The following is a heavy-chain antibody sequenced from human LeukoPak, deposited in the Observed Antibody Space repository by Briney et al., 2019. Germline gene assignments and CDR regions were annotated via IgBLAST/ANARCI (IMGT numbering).Heavy chain of an antibody. D-gene: IGHD6-19*01. CDR1: GFTFDDYT. CDR3: ARLYSSGWDDFDY. CDR2: ISWDDVSS. V-gene: IGHV3-43*01. J-gene: IGHJ4*02. Sequence: PGGSLRLSCAASGFTFDDYTMHWVRQAPGKGLEWVPLISWDDVSSYYADSVKGRFTISRDNGKNSLYLQMNSLRTEDTALYYCARLYSSGWDDFDYWGQGTLVTVSS.